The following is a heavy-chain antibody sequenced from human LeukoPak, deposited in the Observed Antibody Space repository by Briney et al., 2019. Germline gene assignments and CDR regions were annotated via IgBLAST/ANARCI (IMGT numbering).Heavy chain of an antibody. CDR1: GFTFSSYA. CDR3: ANRDIVMVISTGSAAQY. Sequence: PGGSLRLSCAASGFTFSSYAMTWVRQAPGKGLEWVSAITSSGGSTYSADSVKGRFTISRDNSKNTLYLQMNSLRPEDTAVYYCANRDIVMVISTGSAAQYWGQGTLVTVSS. CDR2: ITSSGGST. D-gene: IGHD3-22*01. V-gene: IGHV3-23*01. J-gene: IGHJ4*02.